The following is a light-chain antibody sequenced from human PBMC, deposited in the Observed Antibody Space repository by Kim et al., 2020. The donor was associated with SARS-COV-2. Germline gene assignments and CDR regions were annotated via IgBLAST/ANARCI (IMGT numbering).Light chain of an antibody. CDR2: SHN. CDR3: AAWDDRLNGPV. Sequence: QSVLTQQPSASGTPGQRVTISCSGSSSNIGSNAVNWYQHLPGTAPKLLIFSHNQRPSGVPDRFSGSKSGTSASLAISGLPSEDEADYYCAAWDDRLNGPVFGGGTQLTVL. V-gene: IGLV1-44*01. J-gene: IGLJ3*02. CDR1: SSNIGSNA.